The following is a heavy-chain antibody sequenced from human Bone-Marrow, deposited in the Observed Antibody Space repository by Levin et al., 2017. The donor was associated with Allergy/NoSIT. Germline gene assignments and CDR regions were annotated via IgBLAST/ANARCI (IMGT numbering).Heavy chain of an antibody. CDR1: GFTFRSFV. J-gene: IGHJ1*01. CDR2: ISGSGGST. CDR3: AKDRGSTSWSRVHVEYFQH. Sequence: SGGSLRLSCAASGFTFRSFVMSWVRQAPGKGLEWVSAISGSGGSTYYADSVKGRFTISRDNSKNTVYLQMDSLRAEDTALYYCAKDRGSTSWSRVHVEYFQHWGQGTLVTVSS. D-gene: IGHD2-2*01. V-gene: IGHV3-23*01.